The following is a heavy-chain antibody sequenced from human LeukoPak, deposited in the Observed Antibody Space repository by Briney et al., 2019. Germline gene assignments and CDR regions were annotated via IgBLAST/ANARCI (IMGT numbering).Heavy chain of an antibody. J-gene: IGHJ6*02. CDR3: ARVPLGDYGMDV. Sequence: GSSVKVSCKASGGTFSSYAISWVRQAPGQRLEWMGWINAGNGNTKYSQKFQGRVTITRDTSASTAYMELSSLRSEDTAVYYCARVPLGDYGMDVWGQGTTVTVSS. D-gene: IGHD3-10*01. CDR2: INAGNGNT. V-gene: IGHV1-3*01. CDR1: GGTFSSYA.